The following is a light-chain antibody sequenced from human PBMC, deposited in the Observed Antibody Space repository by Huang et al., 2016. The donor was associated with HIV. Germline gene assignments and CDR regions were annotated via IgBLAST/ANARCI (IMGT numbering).Light chain of an antibody. CDR3: QHYNNWPPYT. CDR2: GAS. J-gene: IGKJ2*01. CDR1: QSVNST. V-gene: IGKV3-15*01. Sequence: EIVMTQSPATLSLSPGERATLSCTACQSVNSTLAWYHQKPGQAPRLLIYGASTRATGVPARFSGSGSGTEFTLTISSLQSEDFAIYYCQHYNNWPPYTFGQGTRLQIK.